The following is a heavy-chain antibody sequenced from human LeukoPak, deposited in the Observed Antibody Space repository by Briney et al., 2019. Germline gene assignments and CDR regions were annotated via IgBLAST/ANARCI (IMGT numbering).Heavy chain of an antibody. CDR3: ARGDFWSGYYRI. J-gene: IGHJ4*02. V-gene: IGHV3-74*01. CDR2: INIDGSTI. D-gene: IGHD3-3*01. CDR1: GFTFSGYW. Sequence: PGGSLRLSCVASGFTFSGYWMHWVRQAPGKGLVWVSRINIDGSTISYADSVKGRFTISRDNTKNTVYLQMNSLRAEDTAMYYCARGDFWSGYYRIWGQGTLVTVSS.